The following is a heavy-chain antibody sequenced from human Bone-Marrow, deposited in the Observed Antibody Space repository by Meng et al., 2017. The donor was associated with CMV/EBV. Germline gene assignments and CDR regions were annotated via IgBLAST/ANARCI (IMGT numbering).Heavy chain of an antibody. CDR2: ISSSSSTI. V-gene: IGHV3-48*04. Sequence: GGSLRLSCAASGFTFSSYSMNWVRQAPGKGLEWVSYISSSSSTIYYADSVKGRFTISRDNARNSLYLQMHSLRAEDTAVYHCATRSASDYWGQGALVTVSS. J-gene: IGHJ4*02. CDR3: ATRSASDY. CDR1: GFTFSSYS. D-gene: IGHD2-2*01.